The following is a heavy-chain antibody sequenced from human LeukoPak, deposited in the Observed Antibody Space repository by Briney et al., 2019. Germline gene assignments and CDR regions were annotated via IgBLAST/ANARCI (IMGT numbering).Heavy chain of an antibody. CDR2: INHSGST. CDR1: GGSFSGYY. CDR3: ASPHLDYYDSSGYSY. J-gene: IGHJ4*02. Sequence: SETLSLTCAVYGGSFSGYYWSWIRQPPGKGLEWIGEINHSGSTNYNPSLKSRVTISVDTSKNQFSLKLSFVTAADTAVYYCASPHLDYYDSSGYSYWGQGTLVTVSS. V-gene: IGHV4-34*01. D-gene: IGHD3-22*01.